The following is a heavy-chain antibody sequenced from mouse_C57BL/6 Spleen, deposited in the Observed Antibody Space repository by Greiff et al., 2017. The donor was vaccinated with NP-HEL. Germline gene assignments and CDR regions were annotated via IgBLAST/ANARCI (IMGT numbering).Heavy chain of an antibody. J-gene: IGHJ4*01. CDR3: ARGRTAQAKDAMDY. CDR2: IYPGDGDT. CDR1: GYAFSSYW. V-gene: IGHV1-80*01. Sequence: QVQLQQSGAELVKPGASVKISCKASGYAFSSYWMNWVKQRPGKGLEWIGQIYPGDGDTNYNGKFKGKATLTADKSSSTAYMQLSSLTSEDSAVYFCARGRTAQAKDAMDYWGQGTSVTVSS. D-gene: IGHD3-2*02.